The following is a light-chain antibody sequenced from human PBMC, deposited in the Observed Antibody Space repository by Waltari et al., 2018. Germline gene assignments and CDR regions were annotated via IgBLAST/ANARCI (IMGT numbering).Light chain of an antibody. CDR2: GAS. V-gene: IGKV3-20*01. J-gene: IGKJ3*01. CDR3: QQHGSSSLVT. CDR1: QSVSSY. Sequence: EIVLTQSPGTLSLSPGARATLSCRASQSVSSYLAWYQQKPGQAPRLLIYGASSRATGIPDRFSGSGSGTDFTLTISRLDPGDFAVYYCQQHGSSSLVTFGPGTKVDIK.